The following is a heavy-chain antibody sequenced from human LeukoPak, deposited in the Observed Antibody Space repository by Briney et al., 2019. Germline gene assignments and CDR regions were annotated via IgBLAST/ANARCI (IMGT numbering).Heavy chain of an antibody. J-gene: IGHJ5*02. CDR2: IYYSGST. CDR1: GGSISSSSYY. D-gene: IGHD6-13*01. Sequence: SETLSLTCTVSGGSISSSSYYWGWIRQPPGKGLEWIGSIYYSGSTYYNPSLKSRVTISVDTSKNQFSLKLSSVTAADTAVYYCARERTYSSSWYVADWFDPWGQGTLVTVSS. CDR3: ARERTYSSSWYVADWFDP. V-gene: IGHV4-39*07.